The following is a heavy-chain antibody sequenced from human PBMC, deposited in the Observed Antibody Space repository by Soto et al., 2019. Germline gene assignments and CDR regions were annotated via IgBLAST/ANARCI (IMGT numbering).Heavy chain of an antibody. D-gene: IGHD6-13*01. CDR2: IYYSGST. CDR1: GGSISSYY. CDR3: ARGIAAAGSDY. J-gene: IGHJ4*02. V-gene: IGHV4-59*01. Sequence: TSETLSLTCTVSGGSISSYYWSWIRQPPGKGLEWIGYIYYSGSTNYNPSLKSRVTISVDTSKNQFSLKLSSVTAADTAVYYCARGIAAAGSDYWGQGTLVTVSS.